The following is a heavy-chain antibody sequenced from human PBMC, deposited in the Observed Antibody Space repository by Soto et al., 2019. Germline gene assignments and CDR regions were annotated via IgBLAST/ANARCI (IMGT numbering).Heavy chain of an antibody. CDR3: AAAPRY. D-gene: IGHD2-15*01. CDR2: ISYSGST. CDR1: GGSISSDSYY. J-gene: IGHJ4*02. V-gene: IGHV4-39*07. Sequence: PSETLSLTCTVSGGSISSDSYYWGWIRQSPEKGLEWIASISYSGSTYYNPTLKSRLIILIDMSKNQFSLKLTSVTAADTAVYYCAAAPRYWGQGILVTVSS.